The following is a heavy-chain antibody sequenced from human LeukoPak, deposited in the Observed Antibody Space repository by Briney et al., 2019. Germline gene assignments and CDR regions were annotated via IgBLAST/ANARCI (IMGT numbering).Heavy chain of an antibody. Sequence: ASVKVSCKASGYTFTSYGISWVRQAPGQGLEWMGWISTYDGNTNYVQELQGRVTMTTDTSTSTAYMELRSLRSDDTAVYYCARVGYSGYDYGYFDYWGQGSLVTVSS. CDR2: ISTYDGNT. V-gene: IGHV1-18*01. D-gene: IGHD5-12*01. CDR3: ARVGYSGYDYGYFDY. J-gene: IGHJ4*02. CDR1: GYTFTSYG.